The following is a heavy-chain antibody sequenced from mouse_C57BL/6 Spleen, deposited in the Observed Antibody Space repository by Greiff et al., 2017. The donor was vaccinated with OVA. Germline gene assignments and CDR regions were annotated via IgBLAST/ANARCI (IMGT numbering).Heavy chain of an antibody. V-gene: IGHV14-2*01. D-gene: IGHD1-1*01. Sequence: VQLKESGAELVKPGASVKLSCTASGFNIKDYYMHWVKQRTEQGLEWIGRIDPEDGETKYAPKFQGKATITADTSSNTAYLQLSSLTSEDTAVYYCASPITTGVAPYYAMDYWGQGTSVTVSS. CDR3: ASPITTGVAPYYAMDY. CDR2: IDPEDGET. CDR1: GFNIKDYY. J-gene: IGHJ4*01.